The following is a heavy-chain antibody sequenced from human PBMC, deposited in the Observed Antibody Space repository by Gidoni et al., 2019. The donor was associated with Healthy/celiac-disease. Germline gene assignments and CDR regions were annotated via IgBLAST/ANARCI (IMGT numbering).Heavy chain of an antibody. CDR2: IYSGGST. Sequence: EVQLVESGGGLVQPGGSLRLSCAASGFPVSSNYMNWVRQAPGKGLEWVSVIYSGGSTYYADSVKGRFTISRDNSKNTLYLQMNSLRAEDTAVYYCARAFLSTTVTTSFYYYYGMDVWGQGTTVTVS. V-gene: IGHV3-66*01. D-gene: IGHD4-17*01. CDR3: ARAFLSTTVTTSFYYYYGMDV. J-gene: IGHJ6*02. CDR1: GFPVSSNY.